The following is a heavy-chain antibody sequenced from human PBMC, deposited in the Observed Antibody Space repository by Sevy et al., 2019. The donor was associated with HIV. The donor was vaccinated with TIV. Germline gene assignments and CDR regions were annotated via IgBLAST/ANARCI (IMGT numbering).Heavy chain of an antibody. Sequence: ASVKVSCKACGYTFTSYYMHWVRQAPGQGLEWMGIINPSGGSTSYAQKFQGRVTMTRDTSTSTVYMELSSLRSEDTAVYYCARDLASGDFQHWGQGTLVTVSS. D-gene: IGHD3-10*01. V-gene: IGHV1-46*01. CDR3: ARDLASGDFQH. J-gene: IGHJ1*01. CDR1: GYTFTSYY. CDR2: INPSGGST.